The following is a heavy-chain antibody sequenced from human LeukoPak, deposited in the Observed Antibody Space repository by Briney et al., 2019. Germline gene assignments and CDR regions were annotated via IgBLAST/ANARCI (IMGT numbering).Heavy chain of an antibody. CDR2: INPSGGST. CDR1: GYTFTSYY. J-gene: IGHJ6*02. V-gene: IGHV1-46*01. CDR3: TRDQTRGRGGGRYYYGMDV. D-gene: IGHD2-15*01. Sequence: ASVKVSCKASGYTFTSYYMHWVRQAPGQGLEWMGIINPSGGSTSYAQEFQGRVTMTRDTSTSTVYMELSSLRSEDTAVYYCTRDQTRGRGGGRYYYGMDVWGQGTTVTVSS.